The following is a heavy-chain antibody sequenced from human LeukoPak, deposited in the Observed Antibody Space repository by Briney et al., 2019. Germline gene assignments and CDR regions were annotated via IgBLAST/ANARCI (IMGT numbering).Heavy chain of an antibody. CDR3: ARETSQKGAHYMDV. CDR2: IYYSGST. J-gene: IGHJ6*03. CDR1: GGSISSSSYY. V-gene: IGHV4-39*07. Sequence: PSETLSLTCTVSGGSISSSSYYWGWIRQPPGKGLEWIGSIYYSGSTYYNPSLKSRVTISVDTSKNQFSLKLSSVTAADTAVYYCARETSQKGAHYMDVWGKGTTVTISS. D-gene: IGHD3-16*01.